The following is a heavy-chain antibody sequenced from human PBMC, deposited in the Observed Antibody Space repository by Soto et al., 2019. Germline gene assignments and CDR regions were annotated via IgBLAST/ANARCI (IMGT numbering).Heavy chain of an antibody. CDR3: ARGPLDY. Sequence: EVQLVESGGGLVQPGGFLRLSCGASGFTFSRYLMNWVRQAPGRGLEWVANINRDGSEKTYVDSVKGRFTISRDNAKNSLDMQMSSLRAGDTALYYCARGPLDYWGQGTLVTVSS. J-gene: IGHJ4*02. CDR2: INRDGSEK. V-gene: IGHV3-7*03. CDR1: GFTFSRYL.